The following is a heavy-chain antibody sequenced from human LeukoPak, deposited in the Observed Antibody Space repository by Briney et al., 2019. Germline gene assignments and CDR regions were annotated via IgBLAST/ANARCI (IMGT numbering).Heavy chain of an antibody. CDR1: GYTFTSYY. CDR3: ARAANYYDSSGWDHALDY. CDR2: INPSGGST. J-gene: IGHJ4*02. D-gene: IGHD3-22*01. Sequence: ASVKVSCKASGYTFTSYYMQWVRQAPGQGLEWMGIINPSGGSTSYAQKFQGRVTMTRDTSTSTVYMELSSLRSEDTAVYYCARAANYYDSSGWDHALDYWGQGTLVTVSA. V-gene: IGHV1-46*01.